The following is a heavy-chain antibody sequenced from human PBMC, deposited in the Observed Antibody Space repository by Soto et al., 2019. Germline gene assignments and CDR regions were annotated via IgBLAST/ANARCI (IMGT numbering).Heavy chain of an antibody. V-gene: IGHV3-30-3*01. CDR1: GFTFSSYA. Sequence: GWSLRLSCAASGFTFSSYAMHWVLQGPGKGLEWVAVISYDGSNKYYADSVKGRFTMSRDNSKNTLYLQMNSLRAEDTAVYYCARDPAYYDFGSGYYFDYWGQGTLVTVSS. CDR2: ISYDGSNK. D-gene: IGHD3-3*01. CDR3: ARDPAYYDFGSGYYFDY. J-gene: IGHJ4*02.